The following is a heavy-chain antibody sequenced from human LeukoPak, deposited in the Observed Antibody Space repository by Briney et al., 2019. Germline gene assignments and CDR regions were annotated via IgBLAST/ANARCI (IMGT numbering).Heavy chain of an antibody. CDR3: ALLAVASDFDY. J-gene: IGHJ4*02. CDR1: GFPFSIYE. Sequence: PGGSLRLSCAVSGFPFSIYEMNWVRQAPGKGLEWVSNIGSSGTTRYYADSVKGRFSISRDNAKNSLYLQMSSLRVEDTGVYYCALLAVASDFDYWGQGALVTVSS. CDR2: IGSSGTTR. V-gene: IGHV3-48*03. D-gene: IGHD6-19*01.